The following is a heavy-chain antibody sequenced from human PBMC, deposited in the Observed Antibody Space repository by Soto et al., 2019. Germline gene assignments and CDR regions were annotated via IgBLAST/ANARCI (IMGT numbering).Heavy chain of an antibody. CDR2: MKPNSGNT. CDR3: ARGGGYSRARDMDV. Sequence: ASVKVSCKASGYTFTSYDINWVRQATGQGLEWMGWMKPNSGNTGYAQKFQGRVTLTRNTSINTAYMELSSLRSEDTAVYYCARGGGYSRARDMDVWGQGTTVTVSS. CDR1: GYTFTSYD. V-gene: IGHV1-8*01. J-gene: IGHJ6*02. D-gene: IGHD6-13*01.